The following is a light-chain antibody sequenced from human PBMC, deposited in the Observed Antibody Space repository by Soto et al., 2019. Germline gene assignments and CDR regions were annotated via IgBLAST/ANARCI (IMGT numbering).Light chain of an antibody. CDR1: QIILNSSNNKIH. V-gene: IGKV4-1*01. J-gene: IGKJ4*01. CDR3: QQYFSALLT. Sequence: DIVMTQSPESLAVSLGERATINCKSSQIILNSSNNKIHLAWYQQKRGQPPKLLIYRASTRDSGVPDRFSGSGSGTDFTHTISSLQPEDVATYYCQQYFSALLTFGGGTRVEI. CDR2: RAS.